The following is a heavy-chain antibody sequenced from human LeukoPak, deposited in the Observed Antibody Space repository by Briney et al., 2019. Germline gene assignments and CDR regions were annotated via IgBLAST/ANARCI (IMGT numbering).Heavy chain of an antibody. CDR3: ARHSGGSGWFYFDY. CDR2: IYPGDSDT. D-gene: IGHD6-19*01. V-gene: IGHV5-51*01. CDR1: GYSFISYY. J-gene: IGHJ4*02. Sequence: GASVKVSCKASGYSFISYYMHWVRQMPGKGLEWMGIIYPGDSDTRYSPSFQGQVTISADKSITTAYLQWSSLKASDTAMYYCARHSGGSGWFYFDYWGQGTLVTVSS.